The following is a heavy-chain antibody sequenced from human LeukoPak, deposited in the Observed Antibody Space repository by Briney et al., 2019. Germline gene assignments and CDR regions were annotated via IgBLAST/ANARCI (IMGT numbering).Heavy chain of an antibody. D-gene: IGHD2-2*01. Sequence: SVTVSLKGSVCTFSSYAISWVRQAPGQGREWMGGIIPIFGTANYAQKFQGRVTITADKSTSTAYMELSSLRSEDTAVYYCARSTSLGYWFDPWGQGTLVTVSS. V-gene: IGHV1-69*06. CDR1: VCTFSSYA. CDR2: IIPIFGTA. CDR3: ARSTSLGYWFDP. J-gene: IGHJ5*02.